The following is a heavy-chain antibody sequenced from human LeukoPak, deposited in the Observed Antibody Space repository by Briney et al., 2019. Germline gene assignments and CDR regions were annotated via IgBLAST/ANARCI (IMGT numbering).Heavy chain of an antibody. CDR3: ARVTGYVMEDYFDY. CDR1: GGSFSGYY. D-gene: IGHD6-13*01. Sequence: SETLSLTCAVYGGSFSGYYWSWIRQPPGKGLEWIGEINHSGSTNYNPSLKSRDTISVDTSKNQFSLKLSSVTAADTAVYYCARVTGYVMEDYFDYWGQGTLVTVSS. CDR2: INHSGST. J-gene: IGHJ4*02. V-gene: IGHV4-34*01.